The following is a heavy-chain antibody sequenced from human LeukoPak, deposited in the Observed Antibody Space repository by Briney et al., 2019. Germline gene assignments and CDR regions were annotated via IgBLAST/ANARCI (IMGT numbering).Heavy chain of an antibody. CDR1: GYSFTTYW. CDR2: IYPGDSDT. J-gene: IGHJ4*02. V-gene: IGHV5-51*01. D-gene: IGHD2-15*01. Sequence: GESLKISCKGSGYSFTTYWIGWVRQMPGKGLEWMGIIYPGDSDTRYSPSFQGQVTISVDKSISTAYLQWSSLKASDTAMYYCARGRGYCSGGSCYYFDHWGQGTLVTVSS. CDR3: ARGRGYCSGGSCYYFDH.